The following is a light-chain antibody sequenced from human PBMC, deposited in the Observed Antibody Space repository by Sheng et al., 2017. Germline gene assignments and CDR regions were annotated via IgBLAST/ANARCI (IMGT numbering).Light chain of an antibody. CDR1: TSDVGSYDL. Sequence: QSALTQPASVSGSPGQSITISCTGTTSDVGSYDLVSWYQQHPGKAPKVLVYEGTKRPSGVSNRFSGSKSGKTASLTISGLEAEDEADYYCCSYAGRSAWVFGGGTKLTVL. CDR3: CSYAGRSAWV. CDR2: EGT. J-gene: IGLJ3*02. V-gene: IGLV2-23*01.